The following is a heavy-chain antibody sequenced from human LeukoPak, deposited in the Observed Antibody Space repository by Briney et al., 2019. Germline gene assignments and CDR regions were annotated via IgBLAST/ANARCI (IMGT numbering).Heavy chain of an antibody. V-gene: IGHV3-30*18. CDR1: GFTFSTYG. D-gene: IGHD3-22*01. CDR2: ISYDGSQK. J-gene: IGHJ4*02. CDR3: AKNMYYSDSSGYYLPVF. Sequence: GRSLRLSCVASGFTFSTYGMHWVRQAPGKGLEWVAVISYDGSQKNYADSVEGRFTISRDNSKNTLYLQMNSLRAEDTAVFYCAKNMYYSDSSGYYLPVFWGQGTLVNVSS.